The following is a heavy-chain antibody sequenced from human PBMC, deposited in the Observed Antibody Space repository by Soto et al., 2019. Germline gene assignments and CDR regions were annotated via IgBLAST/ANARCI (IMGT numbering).Heavy chain of an antibody. V-gene: IGHV3-73*02. J-gene: IGHJ4*02. CDR1: GFTFSGSA. CDR3: TRRGYSGSYLVDY. Sequence: EVQLVESGGGLVQPGGSLKLSCAASGFTFSGSAMHWVRQASGEGLEWVGRIRSKANSYATAYAASVKGRFTISRDDSKNTAYLQMNSLKTEDTAVYYCTRRGYSGSYLVDYLGQGTLVTVSS. CDR2: IRSKANSYAT. D-gene: IGHD1-26*01.